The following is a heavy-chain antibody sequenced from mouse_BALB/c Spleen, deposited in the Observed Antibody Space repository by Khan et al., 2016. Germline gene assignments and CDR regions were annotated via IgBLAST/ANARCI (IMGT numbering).Heavy chain of an antibody. CDR1: GYAFSGYW. V-gene: IGHV1-80*01. J-gene: IGHJ3*01. CDR2: IYPGDGDT. CDR3: ARGTPFAS. D-gene: IGHD2-14*01. Sequence: QVQLKQSGAELVRPGSSVKISCKASGYAFSGYWMNWVKQRPGQGLEWIGQIYPGDGDTNYNGKFKGKATLTADKSSSTAYMQLRSLTSEDSAVYFCARGTPFASWGRGTLVTVAA.